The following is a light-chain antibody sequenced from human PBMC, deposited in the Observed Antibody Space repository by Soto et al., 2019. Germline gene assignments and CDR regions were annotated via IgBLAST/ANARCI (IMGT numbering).Light chain of an antibody. CDR3: SSYTSSSTWG. J-gene: IGLJ3*02. CDR2: EVS. CDR1: SSDVGGYNY. Sequence: QSALTQPASVSGSPGQSITISCTGTSSDVGGYNYVSWYQQHPGKAPKLMIYEVSNRPSGVSNRFSGSKSGNTASLTISGLQAEDEADDYCSSYTSSSTWGFGGGTKVTVL. V-gene: IGLV2-14*01.